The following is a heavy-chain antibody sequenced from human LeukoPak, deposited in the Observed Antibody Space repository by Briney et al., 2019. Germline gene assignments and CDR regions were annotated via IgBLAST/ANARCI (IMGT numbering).Heavy chain of an antibody. Sequence: SETLSLTCTVSGGSISSSIYYWGWIRQPPGKGLEWIGSIYYSGSTYYNPSLKSRVTISVDTSKNQFSLKLSSVTAADTAVYYCARDVDTAIRYFDYWGQGTLVTVSS. CDR3: ARDVDTAIRYFDY. CDR1: GGSISSSIYY. D-gene: IGHD5-18*01. J-gene: IGHJ4*02. CDR2: IYYSGST. V-gene: IGHV4-39*07.